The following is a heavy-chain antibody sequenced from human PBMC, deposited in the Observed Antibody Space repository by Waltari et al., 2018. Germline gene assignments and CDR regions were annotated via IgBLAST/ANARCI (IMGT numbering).Heavy chain of an antibody. CDR3: ARVYGSGSYLFDY. CDR2: IYTSGST. V-gene: IGHV4-61*09. CDR1: GGSISSGSYY. Sequence: QVQLQESGPGLVKPSQTLSLTCTVSGGSISSGSYYWSWIRQPAGKGLEWIGYIYTSGSTNYNPSLKSRVTISVDTSKNQFSLKLSSVTAADTAVYYCARVYGSGSYLFDYWGQGTLVTVSS. J-gene: IGHJ4*02. D-gene: IGHD3-10*01.